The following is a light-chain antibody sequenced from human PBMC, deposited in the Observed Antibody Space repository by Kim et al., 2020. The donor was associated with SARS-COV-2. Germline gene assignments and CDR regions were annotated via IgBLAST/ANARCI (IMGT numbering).Light chain of an antibody. J-gene: IGLJ1*01. CDR2: QDS. CDR3: QAWDSSTYV. CDR1: KLGDKY. V-gene: IGLV3-1*01. Sequence: SYELTQPPSVSVSPGQTASITCSGDKLGDKYACWYQQKPGQSPVLVIYQDSKRPSGIPERFYGSNSGNTATLTISGTQAMDEADYYCQAWDSSTYVFGNG.